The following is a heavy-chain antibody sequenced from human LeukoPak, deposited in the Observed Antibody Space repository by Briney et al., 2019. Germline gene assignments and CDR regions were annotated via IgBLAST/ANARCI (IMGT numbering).Heavy chain of an antibody. V-gene: IGHV3-21*01. D-gene: IGHD6-6*01. CDR1: GFTVSSNY. CDR3: ARDLNEYSSSGDY. Sequence: GGSLRLSCAASGFTVSSNYMSWVRQAPGKGLEWVSSISSSSSYIYYADSVKGRFTISRDNAKNSLYLQMNSLRAEDTAVYYCARDLNEYSSSGDYWGQGTLVTVSS. J-gene: IGHJ4*02. CDR2: ISSSSSYI.